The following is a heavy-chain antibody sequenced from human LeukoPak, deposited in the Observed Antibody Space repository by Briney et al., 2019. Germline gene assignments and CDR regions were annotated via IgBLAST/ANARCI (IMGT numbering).Heavy chain of an antibody. CDR2: IYYSGST. J-gene: IGHJ4*02. CDR1: GGSISSYY. D-gene: IGHD5-24*01. Sequence: PSETLSLTCTVSGGSISSYYRSWIRQPPGKGLEWIAYIYYSGSTNYNPSLKSRVTISVDTFKNQFSLKLSSVTAADTAVYYCARGGDGYNYFDYWGQGTLVTVSS. CDR3: ARGGDGYNYFDY. V-gene: IGHV4-59*01.